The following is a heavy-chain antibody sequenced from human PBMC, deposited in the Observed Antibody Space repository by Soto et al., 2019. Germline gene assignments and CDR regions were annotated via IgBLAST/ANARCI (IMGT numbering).Heavy chain of an antibody. CDR1: GFTFSSHG. CDR2: ISYDGTNK. Sequence: QVQLVESGGGVVQPGRSLRLSCAASGFTFSSHGLHWVRQAPSRGLEWVAVISYDGTNKQYGDSVKGLFTITRDDYQNTLYLQMSGSRAEDAAVYCGVKDRRAEAYGMEVWGQGTTVTVSS. CDR3: VKDRRAEAYGMEV. J-gene: IGHJ6*02. V-gene: IGHV3-30*18. D-gene: IGHD2-21*01.